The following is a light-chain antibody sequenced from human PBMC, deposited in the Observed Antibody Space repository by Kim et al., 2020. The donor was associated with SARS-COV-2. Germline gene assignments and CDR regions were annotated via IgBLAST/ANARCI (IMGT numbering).Light chain of an antibody. CDR3: CSYAGSSNVV. J-gene: IGLJ2*01. CDR1: SSDVGNYNL. CDR2: DVN. Sequence: QSVVTQPASVSGSPGQSITISCTGTSSDVGNYNLVSWYQQHPGKAPKLMIYDVNKRPSGVSNRFSGSKSGNTASLTISGLQAEDEADYYCCSYAGSSNVVFGGGTQLTVL. V-gene: IGLV2-23*02.